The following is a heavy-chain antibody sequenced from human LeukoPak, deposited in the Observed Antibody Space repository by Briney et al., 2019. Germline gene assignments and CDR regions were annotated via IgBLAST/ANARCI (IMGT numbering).Heavy chain of an antibody. Sequence: ASVKVSCKASGYTFTGYYMHWVRQAPGQGLEWMGWINPNSGGTNYAQKFQGRVTMTRDTSISTAYMELSRLRSDDTAVYYCARDQGHSNYAGWFDPWGQGTLVTVSS. D-gene: IGHD4-11*01. V-gene: IGHV1-2*02. CDR3: ARDQGHSNYAGWFDP. J-gene: IGHJ5*02. CDR1: GYTFTGYY. CDR2: INPNSGGT.